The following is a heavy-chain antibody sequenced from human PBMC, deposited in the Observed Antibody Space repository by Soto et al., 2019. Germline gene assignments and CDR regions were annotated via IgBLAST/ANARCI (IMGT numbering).Heavy chain of an antibody. CDR1: GYTFTGYY. CDR2: INPNSGGT. V-gene: IGHV1-2*04. Sequence: QVQLVQSGAEVKKPGASVKVSCKASGYTFTGYYMHWVRQTPGQVLEWMGWINPNSGGTNYAQKFQVWVTMTRDTSISTAYMELSRLRSDDTAVYYCAREAGQLVRIYYGSGRTRAFDIWGQGTMVTVSS. CDR3: AREAGQLVRIYYGSGRTRAFDI. D-gene: IGHD3-10*01. J-gene: IGHJ3*02.